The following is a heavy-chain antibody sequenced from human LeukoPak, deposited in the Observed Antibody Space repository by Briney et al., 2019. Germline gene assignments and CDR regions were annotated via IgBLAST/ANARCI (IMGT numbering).Heavy chain of an antibody. D-gene: IGHD2-15*01. J-gene: IGHJ4*02. CDR2: INHSGST. CDR1: GGSFSGYY. CDR3: ARGAWGYCSGGSCYASDY. V-gene: IGHV4-34*01. Sequence: SETLSLTXAVYGGSFSGYYWSWIRQPPGKGLEWIGEINHSGSTNYNPSLKSRVTISVDTSKNQFSLKLSSVTAADTAVYYCARGAWGYCSGGSCYASDYWGQGTLVTVSS.